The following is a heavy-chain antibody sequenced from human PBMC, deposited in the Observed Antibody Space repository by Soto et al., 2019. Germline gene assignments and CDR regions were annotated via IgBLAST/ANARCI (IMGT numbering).Heavy chain of an antibody. D-gene: IGHD5-18*01. CDR3: ATESGSTYGYFDH. CDR2: ISNSGST. CDR1: GGSISSGDYY. V-gene: IGHV4-30-4*01. Sequence: PSETLSLTCTVSGGSISSGDYYWTWIRQSPGKGLEWIGYISNSGSTGYNPSLKTRLSMSVDRSKNQFTLRLTSVTAADTAVYFCATESGSTYGYFDHWGQGTQVTVSS. J-gene: IGHJ4*02.